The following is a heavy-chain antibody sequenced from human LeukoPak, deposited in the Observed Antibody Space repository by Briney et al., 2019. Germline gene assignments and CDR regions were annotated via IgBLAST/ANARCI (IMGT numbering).Heavy chain of an antibody. CDR2: IYYSGST. V-gene: IGHV4-59*08. D-gene: IGHD1-26*01. CDR3: ASLYSGSSWASDY. Sequence: KSSETLSLTCTVSGGSISSYYWSWIRQPPGKGLEWVGYIYYSGSTNYNPSLKSRVTISVDTSKNQVSLKLSSVTAADTAVYYCASLYSGSSWASDYWGQGTLVTVSS. J-gene: IGHJ4*02. CDR1: GGSISSYY.